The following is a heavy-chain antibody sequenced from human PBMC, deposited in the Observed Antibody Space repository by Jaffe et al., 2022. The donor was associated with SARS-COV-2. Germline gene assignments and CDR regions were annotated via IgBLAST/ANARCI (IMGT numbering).Heavy chain of an antibody. J-gene: IGHJ3*02. Sequence: QLQLQESGPGLVKPSETLSLTCTVSGGSISSSSYYWGWIRQPPGKGLEWIGSIYYSGSTYYNPSLKSRVTISVDTSKNQFSLKLSSVTAADTAVYYCARHFIMWELESGAFDIWGQGTMVTVSS. CDR2: IYYSGST. D-gene: IGHD1-26*01. V-gene: IGHV4-39*01. CDR3: ARHFIMWELESGAFDI. CDR1: GGSISSSSYY.